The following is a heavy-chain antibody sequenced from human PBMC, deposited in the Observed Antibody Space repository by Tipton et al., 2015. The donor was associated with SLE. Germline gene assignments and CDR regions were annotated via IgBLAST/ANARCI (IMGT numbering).Heavy chain of an antibody. CDR2: IYYSGST. CDR3: ARHYYGLGTYYTLDN. Sequence: TLSLTCTVSGGSINNSSYYCSWIRQLPGKGLEWIGYIYYSGSTHYNPSLKSRVIMSLDTSKNQFSLKLSSVTAADTAAYYCARHYYGLGTYYTLDNWGQGTLVTVSS. CDR1: GGSINNSSYY. J-gene: IGHJ4*02. D-gene: IGHD3-10*01. V-gene: IGHV4-31*03.